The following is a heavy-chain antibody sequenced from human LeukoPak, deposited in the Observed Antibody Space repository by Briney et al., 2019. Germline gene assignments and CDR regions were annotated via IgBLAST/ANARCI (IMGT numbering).Heavy chain of an antibody. CDR1: GFTFSSYG. V-gene: IGHV3-30*02. CDR3: AKDRNRYCGGDCYSMDY. CDR2: IRYDGSNK. Sequence: GGSLRLSCAASGFTFSSYGMHWVRQAPGKGLEWVAFIRYDGSNKYYADSVKGRFTISRDNSKNTLYLQMNSLRAEDTAVYYCAKDRNRYCGGDCYSMDYWGQGTLVTVSS. D-gene: IGHD2-21*02. J-gene: IGHJ4*02.